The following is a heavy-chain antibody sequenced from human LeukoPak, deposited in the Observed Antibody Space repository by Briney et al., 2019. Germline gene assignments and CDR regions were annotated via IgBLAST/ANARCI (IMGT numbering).Heavy chain of an antibody. Sequence: GGSLRLSCAASGFTFSSYAMHWVRQAPGKGLEWVAVISYDGSNKYYADSVKGRFTISRDNSKNTLYLQMNSLRAEDTAVYYCAGESHYGPTYYYYYYGMDVWGQGTTVTVSS. CDR1: GFTFSSYA. D-gene: IGHD3-10*01. V-gene: IGHV3-30*04. CDR3: AGESHYGPTYYYYYYGMDV. CDR2: ISYDGSNK. J-gene: IGHJ6*02.